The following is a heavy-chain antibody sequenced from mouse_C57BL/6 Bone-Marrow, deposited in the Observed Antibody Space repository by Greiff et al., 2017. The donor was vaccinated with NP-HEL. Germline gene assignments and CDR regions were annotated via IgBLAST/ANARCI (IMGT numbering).Heavy chain of an antibody. J-gene: IGHJ2*01. CDR2: IYPRDGST. CDR1: GYTFTSYD. D-gene: IGHD1-1*01. CDR3: ARLGIFFITTVGYFDY. Sequence: QVQLQQSGPELVKPGASVKLSCKASGYTFTSYDINWVKQRPGQGLEWIGWIYPRDGSTKYNEKFKGKATLTVDTSSSTAYMELHSLTSEDSAVYFCARLGIFFITTVGYFDYWGQGTTLTVSS. V-gene: IGHV1-85*01.